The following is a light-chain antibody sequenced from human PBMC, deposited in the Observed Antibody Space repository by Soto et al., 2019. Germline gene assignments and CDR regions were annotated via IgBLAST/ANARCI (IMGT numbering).Light chain of an antibody. CDR2: EDN. CDR3: QSYDSSFVV. CDR1: SGSIATNC. J-gene: IGLJ2*01. Sequence: NFMLTQPHSVSESPGKTVTISCTRSSGSIATNCVQWSQQRPGSAPIIVISEDNQRPSGVPDRLSDSIDSSSNSASLSISGLKTEDETDCNCQSYDSSFVVFGGGTKLTVL. V-gene: IGLV6-57*04.